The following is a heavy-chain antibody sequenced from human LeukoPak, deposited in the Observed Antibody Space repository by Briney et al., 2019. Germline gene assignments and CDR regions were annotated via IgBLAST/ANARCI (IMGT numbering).Heavy chain of an antibody. V-gene: IGHV3-64*01. CDR2: ISSNGGST. J-gene: IGHJ3*02. CDR3: ARDIVVVPAAIRWVAFDI. Sequence: PGGSLRLSCAASGFTFSSYAMSWVRQAPGKGLEYVSAISSNGGSTYYANSVKGRFTISRDNSKNTLYLQMGSLRAEDMAVYYCARDIVVVPAAIRWVAFDIWGQGTMVTVSS. CDR1: GFTFSSYA. D-gene: IGHD2-2*01.